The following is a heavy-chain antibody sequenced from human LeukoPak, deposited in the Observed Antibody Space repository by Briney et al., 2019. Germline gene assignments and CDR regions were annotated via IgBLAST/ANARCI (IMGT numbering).Heavy chain of an antibody. D-gene: IGHD3-10*01. CDR3: AKGTVFYGSGSLDY. CDR1: GFTFSSYG. J-gene: IGHJ4*02. V-gene: IGHV3-23*01. CDR2: ISGSGGST. Sequence: GGSLRLSCAASGFTFSSYGMSWVRQAPGKGLEWVSAISGSGGSTYYADSVKGRFTISRDNSKNTLYLQMNSLRAEDTAAYYCAKGTVFYGSGSLDYWGQGTLVTVSS.